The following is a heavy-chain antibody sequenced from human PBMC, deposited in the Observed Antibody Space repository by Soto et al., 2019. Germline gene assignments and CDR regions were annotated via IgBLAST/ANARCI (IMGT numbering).Heavy chain of an antibody. Sequence: PGGSXRLSCAASGFTFSSYAMSWVRQAPGKGLEWVSTISGSGGSTYYADSVKGRFTISRDNSKNTLYLQMNSLRAEDTAVYYCAKEGYFYHSSGYYDYWGQGTLVTVSS. CDR3: AKEGYFYHSSGYYDY. CDR1: GFTFSSYA. CDR2: ISGSGGST. J-gene: IGHJ4*02. V-gene: IGHV3-23*01. D-gene: IGHD3-22*01.